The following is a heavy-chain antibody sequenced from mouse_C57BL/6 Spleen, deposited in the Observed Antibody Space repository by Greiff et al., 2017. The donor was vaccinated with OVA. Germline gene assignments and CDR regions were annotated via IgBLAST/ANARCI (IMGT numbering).Heavy chain of an antibody. J-gene: IGHJ4*01. D-gene: IGHD2-10*02. CDR2: INPNSGST. CDR1: GYTFTSYW. CDR3: ASVWYLYAMDD. Sequence: QVQLQQPGAELVKPGASVKLSCKASGYTFTSYWMHWVKQRPGQGLEWIGMINPNSGSTNYNEKFKSKATLTVDKSSSTAYMQLSSLTSEDSAVYYCASVWYLYAMDDWGQGTSVTVSS. V-gene: IGHV1-64*01.